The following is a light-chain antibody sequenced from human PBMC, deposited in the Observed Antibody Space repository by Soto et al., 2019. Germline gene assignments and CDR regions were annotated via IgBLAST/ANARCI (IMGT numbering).Light chain of an antibody. J-gene: IGKJ2*01. Sequence: DIQMTQSPSSLSASVGDRVTITCRASQTFSNFLNWYQQKPGKAPKRLVYGASSLQSGVPSRFSGSGSGTDFTLTITSLQPEDFATYYCQQSYSTPYTFGQGTKLQIK. CDR1: QTFSNF. V-gene: IGKV1-39*01. CDR2: GAS. CDR3: QQSYSTPYT.